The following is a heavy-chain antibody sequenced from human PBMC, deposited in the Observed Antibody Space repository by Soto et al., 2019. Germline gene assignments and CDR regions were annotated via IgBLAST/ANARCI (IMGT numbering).Heavy chain of an antibody. CDR2: IGGIGQYA. D-gene: IGHD3-16*01. CDR1: GFTFSNYS. J-gene: IGHJ6*02. CDR3: AKGGQSHIYGIDD. Sequence: GGSLRLSCAASGFTFSNYSMNWVRQAPGKGLEWVAIIGGIGQYAFYADSVKGRFTFSRDNSKNTIYLEMNNLRTEDKAIYFCAKGGQSHIYGIDDWGQGTAVTVSS. V-gene: IGHV3-23*01.